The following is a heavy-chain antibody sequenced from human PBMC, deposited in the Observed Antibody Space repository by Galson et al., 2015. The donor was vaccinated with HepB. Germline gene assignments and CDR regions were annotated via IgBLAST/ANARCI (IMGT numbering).Heavy chain of an antibody. CDR3: TLGDYNDY. Sequence: SLRLSCATSGFIFRNYWLSWVRQAPGKGLEWVANINQDESEKYYVDSVKGRFTISRDDAQNSLYLQMNSLRAEDTALYYCTLGDYNDYWGQGTLVTVSS. J-gene: IGHJ4*02. V-gene: IGHV3-7*01. CDR2: INQDESEK. CDR1: GFIFRNYW. D-gene: IGHD4-17*01.